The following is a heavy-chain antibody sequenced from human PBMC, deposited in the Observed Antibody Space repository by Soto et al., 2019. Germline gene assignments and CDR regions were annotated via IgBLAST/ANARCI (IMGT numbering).Heavy chain of an antibody. CDR3: VRFASSGWYTGGY. Sequence: QVQQVQSGGEVKKPGASVKVSCKASGYIFTNYDIGWVRQAPGQGLEWMGWISPYSGNTKYTQKVQGRVTMTTDTSTSTAYMELRSLRSDDTAVYYCVRFASSGWYTGGYWGQGTLVTVSS. J-gene: IGHJ4*02. V-gene: IGHV1-18*01. CDR1: GYIFTNYD. CDR2: ISPYSGNT. D-gene: IGHD6-19*01.